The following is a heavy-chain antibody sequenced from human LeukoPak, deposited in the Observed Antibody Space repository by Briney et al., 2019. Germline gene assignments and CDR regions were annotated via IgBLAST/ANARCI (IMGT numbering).Heavy chain of an antibody. CDR2: ISSSGSTI. CDR3: AREHDYRRYFDY. CDR1: GFTFSSYA. J-gene: IGHJ4*02. D-gene: IGHD4-11*01. Sequence: GGSLRLSCAASGFTFSSYAMSWIRQAPGKGLEWVSYISSSGSTIYYADSVKGRFTISRDNAKNSLYLQMNSLRAEDTAVYYCAREHDYRRYFDYWGQGTLVTVSS. V-gene: IGHV3-11*01.